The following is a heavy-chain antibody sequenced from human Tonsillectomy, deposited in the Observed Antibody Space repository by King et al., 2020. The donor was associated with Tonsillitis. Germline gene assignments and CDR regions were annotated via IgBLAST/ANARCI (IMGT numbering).Heavy chain of an antibody. V-gene: IGHV1-2*02. CDR3: ARAPSPRLVRGWFDP. Sequence: QLVQSVAEVKKPGASVKISCKASGYTFTDYYVHWVRQAPGQGLEWMGWINPNSGATNYARNFQGRVFMTRDTSLSTAYMELNRLRSDDTAIYYCARAPSPRLVRGWFDPWGQGTLVTVSS. CDR2: INPNSGAT. J-gene: IGHJ5*02. D-gene: IGHD6-19*01. CDR1: GYTFTDYY.